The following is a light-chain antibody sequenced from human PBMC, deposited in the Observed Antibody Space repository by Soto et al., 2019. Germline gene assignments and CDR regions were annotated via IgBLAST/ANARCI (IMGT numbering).Light chain of an antibody. CDR3: SSSTSSNTLV. V-gene: IGLV2-14*01. J-gene: IGLJ1*01. CDR1: SSDVGSNNY. CDR2: EVS. Sequence: QSALTQPASVSGSPGQSITISCSGTSSDVGSNNYVSWYQQHPGGAPKLMIYEVSNRPSGVSDRFSGSKSVNTASLTISGLQAEDEADYYCSSSTSSNTLVFGTGTQLTVL.